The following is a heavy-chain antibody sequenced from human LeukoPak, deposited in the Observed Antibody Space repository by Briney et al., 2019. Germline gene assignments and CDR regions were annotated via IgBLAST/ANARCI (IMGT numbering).Heavy chain of an antibody. CDR1: GGIFSSYA. V-gene: IGHV1-69*04. Sequence: SVKVSCKASGGIFSSYAISWVRQAPGQGLEWMGRIIPIHGTANYAQKFQGRVTITADKSTSTAYMELSSLRSEDTAVYYCATYYYDSSGYRFDPWGQGTLVTVSS. D-gene: IGHD3-22*01. CDR2: IIPIHGTA. CDR3: ATYYYDSSGYRFDP. J-gene: IGHJ5*02.